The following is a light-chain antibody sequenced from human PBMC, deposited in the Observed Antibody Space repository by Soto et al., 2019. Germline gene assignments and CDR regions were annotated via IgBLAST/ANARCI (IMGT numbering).Light chain of an antibody. CDR2: EAS. CDR1: QGISNY. Sequence: DIRLSQSPSSLSASFGDRITITCQASQGISNYLNWYQQKVGNAPTLLIYEASNLETGVPTRFSGSGSGTYFTFTISNLQPEDLGTYYCQQYDNLPLTFGGGTKVDIK. CDR3: QQYDNLPLT. V-gene: IGKV1-33*01. J-gene: IGKJ4*01.